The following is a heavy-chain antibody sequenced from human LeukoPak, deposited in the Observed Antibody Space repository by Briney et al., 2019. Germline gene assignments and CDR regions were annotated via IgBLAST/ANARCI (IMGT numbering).Heavy chain of an antibody. Sequence: SETLSLTCTVSGGSISSSSYYWGWIRQPPGKGLEWIGTIYYSGSTYYNPSLKSRVTISVDTSKNQFSLKLSSVTAADTAAYYCARAYGDYPFDYWGQGTLVTVSS. D-gene: IGHD4-17*01. V-gene: IGHV4-39*01. CDR2: IYYSGST. J-gene: IGHJ4*02. CDR1: GGSISSSSYY. CDR3: ARAYGDYPFDY.